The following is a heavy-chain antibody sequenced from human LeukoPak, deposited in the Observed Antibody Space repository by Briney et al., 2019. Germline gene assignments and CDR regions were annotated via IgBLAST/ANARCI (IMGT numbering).Heavy chain of an antibody. CDR3: ARDRGFESYAFDI. D-gene: IGHD3-10*01. CDR1: GGSISSYY. CDR2: IYYSGST. V-gene: IGHV4-59*01. Sequence: SETLSLTCTVSGGSISSYYWSWIRQPPGKGLEWSGYIYYSGSTNYNPSLKSRVTISVDTSKNQFSLKLSSVTAADTAVYYCARDRGFESYAFDIWGQGTMVTVYS. J-gene: IGHJ3*02.